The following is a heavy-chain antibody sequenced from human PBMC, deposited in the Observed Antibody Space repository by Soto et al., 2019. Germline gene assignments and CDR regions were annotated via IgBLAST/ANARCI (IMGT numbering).Heavy chain of an antibody. CDR1: SGSISIDKYY. Sequence: SETLSLTCSVSSGSISIDKYYWTWIRQSPGKGLEWIGHIYYTGTTHYNPSVTSRVIILLDKSKDQFSLTLTSVTAADTGVYYCATVMHDYGTNWFDSWRQGSLFAVSS. CDR2: IYYTGTT. CDR3: ATVMHDYGTNWFDS. V-gene: IGHV4-30-4*01. J-gene: IGHJ5*01. D-gene: IGHD4-17*01.